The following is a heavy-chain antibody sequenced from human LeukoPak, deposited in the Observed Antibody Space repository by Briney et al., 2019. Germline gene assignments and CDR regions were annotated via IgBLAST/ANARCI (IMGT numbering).Heavy chain of an antibody. CDR1: GFTFTNYV. D-gene: IGHD6-6*01. V-gene: IGHV3-23*01. CDR2: ITGSGGTT. CDR3: ARDCIAARPVGY. Sequence: GGSLRLSCAASGFTFTNYVMSWVRQPPGKGLEWVSTITGSGGTTYYADSVKGRFTISRDNAKNSLYLQMNSLRAEDTAVYYCARDCIAARPVGYWGQGTLVTVSS. J-gene: IGHJ4*02.